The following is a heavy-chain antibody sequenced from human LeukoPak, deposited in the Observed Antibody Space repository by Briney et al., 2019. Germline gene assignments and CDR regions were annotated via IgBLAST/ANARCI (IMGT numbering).Heavy chain of an antibody. CDR3: ARGSLPPYCGGDCLDAFDI. Sequence: GGSLRLSCAASGFTFSDYYMSWIRQAPGKGLEWVSYISSSSSYIYYADSVKGRFTISRDNAKNSLYLQMNSLRAEDTAVYYCARGSLPPYCGGDCLDAFDIWGQGTMVTVSS. D-gene: IGHD2-21*02. J-gene: IGHJ3*02. CDR1: GFTFSDYY. CDR2: ISSSSSYI. V-gene: IGHV3-11*06.